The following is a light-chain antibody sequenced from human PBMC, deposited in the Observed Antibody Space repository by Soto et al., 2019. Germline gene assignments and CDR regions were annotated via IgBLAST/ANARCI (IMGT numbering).Light chain of an antibody. V-gene: IGLV3-25*02. CDR1: ALPKQY. J-gene: IGLJ1*01. CDR2: KDS. Sequence: SYELTQPPSVSVSPGQTARITCSGDALPKQYAYWYQQKPGQAPVLVIYKDSERPSGIPERFSGSSSGTTVTLTISGVQAEDEADYYCQSADSSGTYYVFGTATKV. CDR3: QSADSSGTYYV.